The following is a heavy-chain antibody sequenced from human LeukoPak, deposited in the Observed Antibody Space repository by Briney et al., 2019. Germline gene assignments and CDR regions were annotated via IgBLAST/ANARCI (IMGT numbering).Heavy chain of an antibody. D-gene: IGHD3-10*01. CDR1: GFTFSDYY. CDR3: AKVGLGGSGAFDY. CDR2: ISYDGSNK. Sequence: GGSLRLSCAASGFTFSDYYMSWVRQAPGKGLEWVAVISYDGSNKYYADSVKGRFTISRDNSKNTLYLQMNSLRAEDTAVYYCAKVGLGGSGAFDYWGQGTLVTVSS. J-gene: IGHJ4*02. V-gene: IGHV3-30*18.